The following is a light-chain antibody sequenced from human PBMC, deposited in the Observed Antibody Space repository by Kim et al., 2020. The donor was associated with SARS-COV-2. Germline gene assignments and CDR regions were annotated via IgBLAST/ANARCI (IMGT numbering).Light chain of an antibody. CDR2: QAS. CDR3: QQYNSNSGT. Sequence: DIQMTQSPSTLSASIGDRVTITCRASRSISSWLAWYQQKPGKAPNLLIYQASRLKSGVPSRFSGSGSGTEFTLTISSLQPDDFASYYCQQYNSNSGTFGQGTKVDIK. V-gene: IGKV1-5*03. CDR1: RSISSW. J-gene: IGKJ1*01.